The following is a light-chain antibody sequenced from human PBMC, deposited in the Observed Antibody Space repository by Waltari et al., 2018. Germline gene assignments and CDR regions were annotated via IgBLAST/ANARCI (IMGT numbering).Light chain of an antibody. CDR1: QSVSMA. CDR3: QHYLRLPLT. J-gene: IGKJ1*01. V-gene: IGKV3-20*01. Sequence: EIVLTQSPGTLSLSLGERATLSCRASQSVSMALTWYQQKPGQAPRLLIYGASTRATGIPDRFSGSGSGTDFSLTISRLEPDDFAVYYCQHYLRLPLTFGQGTTVEI. CDR2: GAS.